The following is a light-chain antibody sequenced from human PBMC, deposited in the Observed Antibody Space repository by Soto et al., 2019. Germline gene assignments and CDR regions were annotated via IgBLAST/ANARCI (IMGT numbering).Light chain of an antibody. CDR3: QQFSSYPLT. J-gene: IGKJ4*01. Sequence: DIQMTQSPSTRSASLAYRVTITCRASQSISSWLAWYQQKPGKAPKLLIYDASSRATGIPDRFSGGGSGTDFTLTISRLEPEDFAVYYCQQFSSYPLTFGGGTKVDIK. CDR2: DAS. CDR1: QSISSW. V-gene: IGKV1-5*01.